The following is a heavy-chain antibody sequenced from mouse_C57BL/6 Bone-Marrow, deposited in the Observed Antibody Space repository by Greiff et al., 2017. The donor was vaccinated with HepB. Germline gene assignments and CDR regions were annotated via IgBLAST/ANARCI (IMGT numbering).Heavy chain of an antibody. J-gene: IGHJ3*01. Sequence: VQLQQSGPELVKPGASVKISCKASGYAFSSSWMNWVKQRPGKGLEWIGRIYPGDGDTNYNGKFKGKATLTADKSSSTAYMQLSSLTSEDSAVYFCARGGLPVADWGQGTLVTVSA. D-gene: IGHD2-2*01. CDR2: IYPGDGDT. V-gene: IGHV1-82*01. CDR1: GYAFSSSW. CDR3: ARGGLPVAD.